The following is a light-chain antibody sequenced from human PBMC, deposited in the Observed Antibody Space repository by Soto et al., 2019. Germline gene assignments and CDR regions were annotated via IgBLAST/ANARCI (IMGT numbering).Light chain of an antibody. J-gene: IGKJ3*01. Sequence: IQLIQSPSFLSASVGDRFTITCRASQGISSYLAWYQQKPGKSPKLLIYAASTLRSGVPSRFSGSGSGTEFTLTIRSLQHEDFATYYCQRPGVFGPGTKVDIK. CDR3: QRPGV. CDR2: AAS. V-gene: IGKV1-9*01. CDR1: QGISSY.